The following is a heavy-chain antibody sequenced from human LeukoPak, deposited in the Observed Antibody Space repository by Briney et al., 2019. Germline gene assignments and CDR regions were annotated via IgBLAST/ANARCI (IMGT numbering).Heavy chain of an antibody. CDR2: MSYDGSNK. CDR1: GFTLNSYW. CDR3: ARDGNYGSFDY. Sequence: GGSLRLSCAASGFTLNSYWMHWVRQAPGKGLEWVALMSYDGSNKYYGDSAKGRFTISRDNAKNSLYLQMNSLRDEDTAVYYCARDGNYGSFDYWGQGTLVTVSS. J-gene: IGHJ4*02. D-gene: IGHD1-7*01. V-gene: IGHV3-30*03.